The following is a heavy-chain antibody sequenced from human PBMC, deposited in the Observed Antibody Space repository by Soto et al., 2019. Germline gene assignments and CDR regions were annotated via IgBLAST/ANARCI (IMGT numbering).Heavy chain of an antibody. CDR1: GFTFSSYA. J-gene: IGHJ1*01. CDR3: AKDQAAAGTISRYFQH. D-gene: IGHD6-13*01. CDR2: ISGGGGTT. Sequence: GGSLRLSCAASGFTFSSYAMSWVRQAPGKGLEWVSGISGGGGTTYYADSVKGRFTISRDNSKNTLYLQVNSLRAEDTAVYYCAKDQAAAGTISRYFQHWGQGTLVTVAS. V-gene: IGHV3-23*01.